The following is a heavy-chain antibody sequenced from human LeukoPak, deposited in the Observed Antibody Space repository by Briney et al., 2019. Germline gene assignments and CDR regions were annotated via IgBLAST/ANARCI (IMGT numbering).Heavy chain of an antibody. Sequence: GGSLRLSCAASGFTFSSYGMTWVRQAPGKGLEWVSGISGSGATTYYADSVMGRFTISRDNSKYTLFLHMNSLRAEDTAVYYCAKRATTAVSNWFDPWGQGTLVTVSS. CDR1: GFTFSSYG. V-gene: IGHV3-23*01. D-gene: IGHD4-17*01. CDR2: ISGSGATT. CDR3: AKRATTAVSNWFDP. J-gene: IGHJ5*02.